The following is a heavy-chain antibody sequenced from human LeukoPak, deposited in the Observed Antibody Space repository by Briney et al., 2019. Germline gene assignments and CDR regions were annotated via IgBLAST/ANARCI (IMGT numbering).Heavy chain of an antibody. D-gene: IGHD3-22*01. CDR2: IDWDDDK. V-gene: IGHV2-70*04. J-gene: IGHJ4*02. CDR1: GFSLTTTGMR. Sequence: SGPTLVNPTQTLTLTCTFSGFSLTTTGMRVMWIRQPPGKALEWLARIDWDDDKFYSASLKTRLTISKDTHKNQVVLTMTNMDPVDTATYYCARGSGYSRFDYWGQGTLVTVSS. CDR3: ARGSGYSRFDY.